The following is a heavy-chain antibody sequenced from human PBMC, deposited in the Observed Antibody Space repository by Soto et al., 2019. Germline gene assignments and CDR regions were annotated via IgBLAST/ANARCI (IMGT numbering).Heavy chain of an antibody. V-gene: IGHV3-11*04. CDR2: ISSRGSTI. CDR1: GFTFSDYY. Sequence: GGSLRLSCAASGFTFSDYYMSWIRQAPGKGLEWVSHISSRGSTIYHADSVKGRFTISRDNAKNSLYLQMNSLRAEDTAVYYCARHPERIAQIGWFDPWGQGTLVTVSS. J-gene: IGHJ5*02. D-gene: IGHD6-13*01. CDR3: ARHPERIAQIGWFDP.